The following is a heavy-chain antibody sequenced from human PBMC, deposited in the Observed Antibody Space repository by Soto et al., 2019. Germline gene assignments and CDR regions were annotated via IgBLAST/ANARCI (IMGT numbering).Heavy chain of an antibody. D-gene: IGHD3-10*01. J-gene: IGHJ3*02. V-gene: IGHV4-61*01. Sequence: SETLSLTCTVSGGSISSGNYYWSWIRQHPGKGLEWIGYIYYSGSTNYNPSLKSRVTISVDTSKNQFSLKLSSVIAADTAVYYCARVWGGAFDIWGQGTMVTVSS. CDR2: IYYSGST. CDR3: ARVWGGAFDI. CDR1: GGSISSGNYY.